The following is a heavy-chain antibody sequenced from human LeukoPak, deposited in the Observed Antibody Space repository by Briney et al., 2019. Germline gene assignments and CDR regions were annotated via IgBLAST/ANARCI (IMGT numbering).Heavy chain of an antibody. CDR2: ISGSGGSR. CDR3: AKVFERGCTIFDY. V-gene: IGHV3-23*01. Sequence: QSGGSLRLSCAASGFTFSSYAMSWFRQAPGKGLEWVSAISGSGGSRYYADPVRGRFTISRDNSKNTLYLQMNRRRAEDTVVYYCAKVFERGCTIFDYWGQGTLVTVSS. J-gene: IGHJ4*02. CDR1: GFTFSSYA. D-gene: IGHD3-3*01.